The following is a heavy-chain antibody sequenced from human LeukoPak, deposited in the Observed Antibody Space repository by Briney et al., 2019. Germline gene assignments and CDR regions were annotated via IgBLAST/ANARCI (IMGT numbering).Heavy chain of an antibody. V-gene: IGHV4-59*08. D-gene: IGHD3-22*01. Sequence: SETPSLTCTVSGGSISSYYWSWIRQPPGKGLEWIGYIYYSGSTNYNPSLKSRVTISVDTSKNQFSLKLSSVTAADTAVYYCARHYDSSGYYPYYFDYWGQGTLVTVSS. CDR2: IYYSGST. CDR1: GGSISSYY. CDR3: ARHYDSSGYYPYYFDY. J-gene: IGHJ4*02.